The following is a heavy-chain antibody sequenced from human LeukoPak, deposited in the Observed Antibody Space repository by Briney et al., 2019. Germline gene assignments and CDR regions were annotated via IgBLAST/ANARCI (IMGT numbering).Heavy chain of an antibody. CDR2: ISSSSSYI. D-gene: IGHD3/OR15-3a*01. Sequence: PGGSLRLSCAASGFTFSSYSMNWVRQAPGKGLEWVSSISSSSSYIYYADSVKGRFTISRDNSKNTLYLQMNSLRADDTAVYYCARSGLTRFDYWGQGTLVTVSS. CDR3: ARSGLTRFDY. V-gene: IGHV3-21*04. J-gene: IGHJ4*02. CDR1: GFTFSSYS.